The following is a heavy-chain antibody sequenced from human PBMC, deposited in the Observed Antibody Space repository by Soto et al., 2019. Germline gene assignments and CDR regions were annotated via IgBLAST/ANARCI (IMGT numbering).Heavy chain of an antibody. V-gene: IGHV3-15*01. CDR3: ASPIYDFWSGDRMDV. D-gene: IGHD3-3*01. CDR1: GFTFSNAW. Sequence: GGSLRLSCAASGFTFSNAWMSWVRQAPGKGLEWVGRIKSKTDGGTTDYAAPVKGRFTISRDDSKNTLYLQMNSLRAEDTAVYYCASPIYDFWSGDRMDVWGQGTTVTVSS. CDR2: IKSKTDGGTT. J-gene: IGHJ6*02.